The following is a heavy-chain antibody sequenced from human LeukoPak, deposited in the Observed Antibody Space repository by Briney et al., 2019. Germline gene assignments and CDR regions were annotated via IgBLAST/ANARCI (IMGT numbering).Heavy chain of an antibody. Sequence: GESLKISCQGSGYSFTSYWIGWVRQMPGKGLEWMGIIYPGDSDTRYSPSFQGQVTISADKSISTAYLQWSSLKASDTAMYYCVLRSGGDHGVMYWYFDLWGRGTLVTVSS. CDR1: GYSFTSYW. J-gene: IGHJ2*01. CDR2: IYPGDSDT. V-gene: IGHV5-51*01. D-gene: IGHD2-21*01. CDR3: VLRSGGDHGVMYWYFDL.